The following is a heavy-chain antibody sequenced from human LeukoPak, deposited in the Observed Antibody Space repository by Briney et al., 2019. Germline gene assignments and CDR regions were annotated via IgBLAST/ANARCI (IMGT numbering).Heavy chain of an antibody. CDR2: INQDASEI. CDR1: GFTFSTYW. Sequence: PGGSLRLSCAASGFTFSTYWMNWHRQAPGKGLEWVGNINQDASEINYVDSVRGRFTISRDNAKNSLHLQMNSLRAEDTAVYYCATDRDNSDWQKRFDSWGQGTLVTVSS. D-gene: IGHD2-21*02. J-gene: IGHJ4*02. V-gene: IGHV3-7*01. CDR3: ATDRDNSDWQKRFDS.